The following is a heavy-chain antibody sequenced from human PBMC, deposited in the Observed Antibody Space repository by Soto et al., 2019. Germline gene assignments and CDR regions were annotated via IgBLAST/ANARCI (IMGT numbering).Heavy chain of an antibody. D-gene: IGHD1-1*01. CDR1: GYTFTGYY. V-gene: IGHV1-2*04. CDR3: ARPLGYEPLDP. Sequence: QVQLVQSGAEVKKPGASVKVSCKASGYTFTGYYMHWVRQAPGQGLEWMGWINPNSGGTNYAQKFQGWVTMTREPATSPAYLELCRRRSDDTAVYYCARPLGYEPLDPWGEGTLVTVST. J-gene: IGHJ5*02. CDR2: INPNSGGT.